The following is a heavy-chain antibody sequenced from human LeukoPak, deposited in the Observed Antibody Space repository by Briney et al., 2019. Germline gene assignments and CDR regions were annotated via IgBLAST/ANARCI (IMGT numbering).Heavy chain of an antibody. V-gene: IGHV4-39*07. CDR2: IYYSGST. Sequence: SETLSLTCTVSGGSISSSSYYWGWIRQPPGKGLEWIGSIYYSGSTYYNPSLKSRVTISVDTSRNQFSLKLSSVTAADTAVYYCARLAWGRLDYWGQGTLVTVSS. D-gene: IGHD7-27*01. CDR3: ARLAWGRLDY. CDR1: GGSISSSSYY. J-gene: IGHJ4*02.